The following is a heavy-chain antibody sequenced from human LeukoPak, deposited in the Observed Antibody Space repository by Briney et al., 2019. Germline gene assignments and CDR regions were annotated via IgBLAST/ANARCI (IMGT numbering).Heavy chain of an antibody. Sequence: GGSLRLSCAASGFTFSTYSMNWVRQAPGKGLEWVSSISSGGGYIYHADSVKGRFTISRDNPKNTLYLQMNSLRAEDTAVYSCARGVDYGGNSGDYWGQGTLVTVSS. J-gene: IGHJ4*02. D-gene: IGHD4-23*01. CDR2: ISSGGGYI. V-gene: IGHV3-21*01. CDR1: GFTFSTYS. CDR3: ARGVDYGGNSGDY.